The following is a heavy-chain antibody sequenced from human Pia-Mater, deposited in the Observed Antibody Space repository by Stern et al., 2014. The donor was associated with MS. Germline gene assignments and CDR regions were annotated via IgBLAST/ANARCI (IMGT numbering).Heavy chain of an antibody. CDR2: IKQDESEK. Sequence: EVQLVQSGGGLVQPGGSLRLSCAASGFTFVGSWMSWVRQAPGKGLEWVATIKQDESEKYYVDSVKGRFTISRDNAKNSLYLQMNSLRAEDTAVYYCARGGSRYFDYWGQGTLVTVS. D-gene: IGHD3-10*01. CDR1: GFTFVGSW. J-gene: IGHJ4*02. V-gene: IGHV3-7*01. CDR3: ARGGSRYFDY.